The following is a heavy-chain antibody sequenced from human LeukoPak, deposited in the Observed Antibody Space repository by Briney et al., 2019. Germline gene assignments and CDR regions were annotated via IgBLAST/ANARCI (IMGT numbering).Heavy chain of an antibody. D-gene: IGHD3-16*01. J-gene: IGHJ5*02. CDR3: ATRVGILRLSWFDP. V-gene: IGHV1-24*01. CDR2: FDPEDGET. Sequence: ASVKVSCKVSGYTLTELSMHWVRQAPGKGLEWMGGFDPEDGETIYAQKFQGRVTMTEDTSTDTAYMELSSLRSEDTAVYYCATRVGILRLSWFDPWGRGTLVTVSS. CDR1: GYTLTELS.